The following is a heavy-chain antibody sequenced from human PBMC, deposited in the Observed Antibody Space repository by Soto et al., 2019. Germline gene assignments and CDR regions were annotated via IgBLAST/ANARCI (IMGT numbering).Heavy chain of an antibody. Sequence: RGESLKISCNGSGYSFTSYWIGWVRQMPGKGLEWMGIIYPGDSDTRYSPSFQGQVTISADKSISTAYLQWSSLKASDTAMYYCARATGTTNYYYYGMDVWGQGTTVTVSS. J-gene: IGHJ6*02. V-gene: IGHV5-51*01. CDR2: IYPGDSDT. CDR3: ARATGTTNYYYYGMDV. D-gene: IGHD1-7*01. CDR1: GYSFTSYW.